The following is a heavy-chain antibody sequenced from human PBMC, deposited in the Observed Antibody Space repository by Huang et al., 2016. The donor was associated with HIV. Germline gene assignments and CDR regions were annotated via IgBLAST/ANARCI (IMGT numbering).Heavy chain of an antibody. Sequence: QLQLQESGPGLVKPSETLSLTCTVSGGSIRSDNYYWGWIRQPQGKGLEWIGSIYYSGSTYYNPSPKSRVTITVDTSKNQFSLKMRSVTAADTAVYYCARLPGSITMIRGVITDPYWGQGTLVTVSS. D-gene: IGHD3-10*01. CDR2: IYYSGST. CDR3: ARLPGSITMIRGVITDPY. J-gene: IGHJ4*02. V-gene: IGHV4-39*01. CDR1: GGSIRSDNYY.